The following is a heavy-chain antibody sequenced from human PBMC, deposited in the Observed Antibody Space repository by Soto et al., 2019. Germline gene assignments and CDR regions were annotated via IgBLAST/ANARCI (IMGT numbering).Heavy chain of an antibody. CDR2: MKQDGSEI. CDR1: GFTFRVFW. V-gene: IGHV3-7*01. CDR3: ARGFWSGFY. D-gene: IGHD3-3*01. J-gene: IGHJ4*02. Sequence: EVQLVESGGGLVQPGGSRRLSCAASGFTFRVFWMSWVRQAPGKGLEWVATMKQDGSEIYYVDSVKGRFTISRDNAKNSLYLQMNSLRAEDTAVYYCARGFWSGFYWGQGTLVTVSS.